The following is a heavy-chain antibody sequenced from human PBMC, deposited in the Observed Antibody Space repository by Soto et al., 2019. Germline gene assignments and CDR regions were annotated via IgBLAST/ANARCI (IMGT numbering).Heavy chain of an antibody. J-gene: IGHJ6*02. V-gene: IGHV1-18*01. CDR2: ISAYNGNT. CDR1: GYTFTSYG. CDR3: AREYPIVVVPAAIRRMGMDV. D-gene: IGHD2-2*02. Sequence: ASVKVSCKASGYTFTSYGISWVRQAPGQGPEWMGWISAYNGNTNYAQKLQGRVTMTTDTSTSTAYMELRSLRSDDTAVYYRAREYPIVVVPAAIRRMGMDVWGQGTTVTVSS.